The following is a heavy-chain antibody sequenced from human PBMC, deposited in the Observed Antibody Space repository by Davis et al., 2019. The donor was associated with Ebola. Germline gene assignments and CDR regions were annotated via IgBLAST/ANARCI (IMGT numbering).Heavy chain of an antibody. CDR1: GFTFSSYW. CDR3: ARDSGSGWYWGYYGMDV. V-gene: IGHV3-74*01. CDR2: INSDGSST. D-gene: IGHD6-19*01. J-gene: IGHJ6*02. Sequence: HTGGSLRLSCAASGFTFSSYWMHWVRHAPGKGLVWVSRINSDGSSTSYADSVKGRFTISRANAKNSLFLQMDSLRAEDTAVYYCARDSGSGWYWGYYGMDVWGQGTTVTVSS.